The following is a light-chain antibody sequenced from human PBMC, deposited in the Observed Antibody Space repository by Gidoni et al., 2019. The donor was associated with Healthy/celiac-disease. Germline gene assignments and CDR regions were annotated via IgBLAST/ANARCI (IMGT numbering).Light chain of an antibody. CDR3: QQSYSNSWT. V-gene: IGKV1-39*01. CDR1: QSISSY. Sequence: DIQMTQSPSSLSASVGDRVTITCRASQSISSYLNWYQQKPGKAPKLLIYAASSLQSGVPSRFSGSGSGTDFTLTISSLQPEDVATYYCQQSYSNSWTFGQGTKLEIK. J-gene: IGKJ2*02. CDR2: AAS.